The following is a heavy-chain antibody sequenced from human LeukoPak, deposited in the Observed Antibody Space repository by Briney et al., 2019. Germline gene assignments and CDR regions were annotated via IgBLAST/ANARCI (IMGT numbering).Heavy chain of an antibody. D-gene: IGHD3-22*01. CDR2: VRQDGSET. CDR1: GFTFSSYA. V-gene: IGHV3-7*01. CDR3: TTSDESSGTN. J-gene: IGHJ4*02. Sequence: PGGSLRLSCAASGFTFSSYAMSWVRQAPGKGLEWLANVRQDGSETYYLDSVKGRFTISRDNAKNSLYLEMNSLRGEDTAVYYCTTSDESSGTNWGQGTLVTVSS.